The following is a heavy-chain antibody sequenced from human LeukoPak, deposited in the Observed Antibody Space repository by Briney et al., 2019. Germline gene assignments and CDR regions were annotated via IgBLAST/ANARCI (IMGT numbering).Heavy chain of an antibody. CDR3: ARSKTIFGVVMPGDPFSGSRD. CDR1: GYTFTSYG. J-gene: IGHJ4*02. CDR2: ISAYNGNT. V-gene: IGHV1-18*01. D-gene: IGHD3-3*01. Sequence: ASVKVSCKASGYTFTSYGITWVRQAPGQGLEWMGWISAYNGNTNYIQKLQGRVTMTRDTSTSTVYMELSSLRSEDTAVYYCARSKTIFGVVMPGDPFSGSRDWGQGTLVTVSS.